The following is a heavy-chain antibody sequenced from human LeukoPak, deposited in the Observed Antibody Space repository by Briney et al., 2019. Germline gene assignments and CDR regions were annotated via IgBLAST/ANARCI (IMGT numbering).Heavy chain of an antibody. D-gene: IGHD3-9*01. V-gene: IGHV1-18*01. CDR3: AKDWHILTGRNCFDP. CDR1: GYIFNNYG. Sequence: ASVRVSCKASGYIFNNYGISWVRQAPGQGLEWMGWVSSYNGDTNYAQRFQGRVTMSADTSTSTAYMELRSLRFDDTAIYYCAKDWHILTGRNCFDPWGQGTLVTVSS. J-gene: IGHJ5*02. CDR2: VSSYNGDT.